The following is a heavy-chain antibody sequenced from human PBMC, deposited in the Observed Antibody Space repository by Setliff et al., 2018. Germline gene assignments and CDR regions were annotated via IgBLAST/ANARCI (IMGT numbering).Heavy chain of an antibody. CDR2: VSVSGDNT. V-gene: IGHV3-23*01. Sequence: GGSLRLSCAASGLTFNSYAMSWVRQAPGKGLEWVSSVSVSGDNTYYTDSVKGRFTTSRDNSKNTLSLQMSSLRTEDTSVYYCGRDVYDFRTGQGGPWGQGTRVTVSS. CDR3: GRDVYDFRTGQGGP. J-gene: IGHJ5*02. D-gene: IGHD3-3*01. CDR1: GLTFNSYA.